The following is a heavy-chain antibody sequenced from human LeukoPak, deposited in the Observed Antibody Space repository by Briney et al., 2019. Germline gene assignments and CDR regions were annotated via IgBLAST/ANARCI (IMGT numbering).Heavy chain of an antibody. CDR2: ISSNSYYM. J-gene: IGHJ5*01. D-gene: IGHD2-2*01. Sequence: AGGSLRLSCEGSEVNFSDDEMNWVRQSPGKGLEWVSSISSNSYYMYYADSVEGRFTISRDNAKNSVYLQMNSLRAEDTAVYYCARRYCSSTNCYAFDSWGQGTLVTVSS. CDR3: ARRYCSSTNCYAFDS. CDR1: EVNFSDDE. V-gene: IGHV3-21*01.